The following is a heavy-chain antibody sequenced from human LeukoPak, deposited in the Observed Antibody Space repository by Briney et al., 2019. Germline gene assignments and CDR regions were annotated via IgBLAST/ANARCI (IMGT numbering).Heavy chain of an antibody. CDR3: ARDGRRYCSSTSCYTPFDY. J-gene: IGHJ4*02. D-gene: IGHD2-2*02. CDR2: ISGDGGAT. Sequence: GGSLRLSCAASGFSFSTYTMAWVRQAPGGGLEWVSAISGDGGATYYADAVKGRFAISRDNSKSTLYLQMNSLRAEDTAVYYCARDGRRYCSSTSCYTPFDYWGQGTLVTVSS. V-gene: IGHV3-23*01. CDR1: GFSFSTYT.